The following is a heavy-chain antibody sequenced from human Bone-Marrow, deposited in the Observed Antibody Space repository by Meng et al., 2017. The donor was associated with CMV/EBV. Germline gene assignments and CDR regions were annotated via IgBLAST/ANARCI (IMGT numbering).Heavy chain of an antibody. CDR1: SCSGYY. CDR3: ASSYSYYYDSSGYYSGSDY. CDR2: INHSGST. V-gene: IGHV4-34*01. Sequence: SCSGYYWSWSRQTPGKGLEWIGGINHSGSTSYNPSLKSRVTISVDTSKNQFSLKLSSVTAADTAVYYCASSYSYYYDSSGYYSGSDYWGQGTLVTVSS. J-gene: IGHJ4*02. D-gene: IGHD3-22*01.